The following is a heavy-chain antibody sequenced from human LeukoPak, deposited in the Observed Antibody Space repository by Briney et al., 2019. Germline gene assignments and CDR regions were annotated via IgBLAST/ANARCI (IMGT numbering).Heavy chain of an antibody. Sequence: ASVKVSCKASGYTFTGYYMHWVRQAPGQGLEWMGRVNPNNGVPNYAQKFQGRVTMTRDTAISTFYMELSSLRSDDTVVYFCAREVGYSSSYYGRFDPWGQGTLVIVSS. CDR3: AREVGYSSSYYGRFDP. J-gene: IGHJ5*02. CDR1: GYTFTGYY. D-gene: IGHD2-2*01. CDR2: VNPNNGVP. V-gene: IGHV1-2*05.